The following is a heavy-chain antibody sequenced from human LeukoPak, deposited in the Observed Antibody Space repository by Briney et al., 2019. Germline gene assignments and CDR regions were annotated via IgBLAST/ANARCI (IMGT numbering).Heavy chain of an antibody. CDR2: IYYSGST. Sequence: SETLSLTCTVAGGSISSSSYYWGWIREPPGKGLEGIGSIYYSGSTYYNPSLKSRVTISVDTSKNQFSLKLSSVTAADTAVYYCARDQGNPRFMFTRCFDYWGQGTLVTVSS. CDR3: ARDQGNPRFMFTRCFDY. D-gene: IGHD3-16*01. CDR1: GGSISSSSYY. V-gene: IGHV4-39*07. J-gene: IGHJ4*02.